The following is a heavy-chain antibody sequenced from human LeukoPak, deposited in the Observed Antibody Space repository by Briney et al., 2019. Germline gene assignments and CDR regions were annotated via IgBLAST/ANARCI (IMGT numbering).Heavy chain of an antibody. J-gene: IGHJ6*02. CDR2: IIPILGIA. CDR3: ARDKQWLGKLNPVYYYYGMDV. V-gene: IGHV1-69*04. CDR1: GGTFSSYA. Sequence: ASVKVSCKAPGGTFSSYAISWVRQAPGQGLEWMGRIIPILGIANYAQKFQGRVTITADKSTRTAYMELSSRRSEDTAVYYCARDKQWLGKLNPVYYYYGMDVWGQGTTVTVSS. D-gene: IGHD6-19*01.